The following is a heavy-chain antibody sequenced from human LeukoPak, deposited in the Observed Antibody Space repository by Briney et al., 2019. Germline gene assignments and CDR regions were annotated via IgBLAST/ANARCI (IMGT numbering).Heavy chain of an antibody. J-gene: IGHJ5*02. CDR1: GGTFSSYA. Sequence: ASVKLSCKASGGTFSSYAISWVRQAPGQGLGWMGWINPNSGGTNYAQKFQGRVTMTRDTSISTAYMELSRMRSDDTAVYYCARNAHSSSWLNWFDPWGQGTLVTVSS. V-gene: IGHV1-2*02. CDR3: ARNAHSSSWLNWFDP. D-gene: IGHD6-13*01. CDR2: INPNSGGT.